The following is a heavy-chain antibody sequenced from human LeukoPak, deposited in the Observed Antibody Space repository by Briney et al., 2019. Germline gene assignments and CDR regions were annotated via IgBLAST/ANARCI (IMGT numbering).Heavy chain of an antibody. CDR1: GDTFSSYV. D-gene: IGHD4-23*01. J-gene: IGHJ3*02. V-gene: IGHV1-69*13. CDR3: ARGYGGDAFDI. Sequence: SVKVSCKASGDTFSSYVISWVRQAPGQGLECMGGLIPIFGTANYAQKFQDRVTITADESTSTAYMALSSLRSEDTAVYYCARGYGGDAFDIWGQGTMVTVSS. CDR2: LIPIFGTA.